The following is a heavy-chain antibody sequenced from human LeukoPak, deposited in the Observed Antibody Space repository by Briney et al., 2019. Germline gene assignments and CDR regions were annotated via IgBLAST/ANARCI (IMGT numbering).Heavy chain of an antibody. CDR2: INPNSGGT. J-gene: IGHJ4*02. Sequence: ASLKVSCKVSGYTFTGYYMHWVRQAPGQGLEWMGWINPNSGGTNYAQKFQGRVTMTRDTSISTAYMELSRLRSDDTAVYYCARGLEYSSSSGLGGGYWGQGTLVTVSS. CDR3: ARGLEYSSSSGLGGGY. V-gene: IGHV1-2*02. CDR1: GYTFTGYY. D-gene: IGHD6-6*01.